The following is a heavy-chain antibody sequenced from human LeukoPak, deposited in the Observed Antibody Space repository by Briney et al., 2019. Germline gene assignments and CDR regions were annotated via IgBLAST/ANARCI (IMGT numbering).Heavy chain of an antibody. CDR1: GGSFSGYY. J-gene: IGHJ6*03. D-gene: IGHD1-7*01. V-gene: IGHV4-34*01. Sequence: PSETLSLTCAVYGGSFSGYYWSWIRQPPGKGLEWIGEINHSGSTNYNPSPKSRVTISVDTSKNQFSLKLSSVTAADTAVYYCARGGNWNYLGYYYYYMDVWGKGTTVTVSS. CDR2: INHSGST. CDR3: ARGGNWNYLGYYYYYMDV.